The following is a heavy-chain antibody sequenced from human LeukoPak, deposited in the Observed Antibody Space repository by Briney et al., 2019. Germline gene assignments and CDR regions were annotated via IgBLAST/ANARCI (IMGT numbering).Heavy chain of an antibody. CDR1: GGSISSGGYS. CDR3: ARLDWGSGWSGGVDY. D-gene: IGHD6-19*01. CDR2: IYHSGST. V-gene: IGHV4-30-2*03. J-gene: IGHJ4*02. Sequence: SETLSLTCAVSGGSISSGGYSWSWIRQPPGKGLEWIGYIYHSGSTYYNPSLKSRVTISVDTSKNQFSLKLSSVTAADTAVYYCARLDWGSGWSGGVDYWGQGTLVTVSS.